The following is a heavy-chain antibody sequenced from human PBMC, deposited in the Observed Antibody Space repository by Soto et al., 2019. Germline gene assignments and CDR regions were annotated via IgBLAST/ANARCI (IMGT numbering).Heavy chain of an antibody. CDR2: INTDGATS. CDR1: GFTFSGHW. Sequence: EVQLVESGGDLVQPGGSLRLSCAASGFTFSGHWMHWVRQVPGKGLEWGSRINTDGATSASADSVKGRFTISRDNAKNTLYLQMNALRAEDTAVYFCAREAGYCSRTSCYRRAFDTWGQGTTVTVSS. V-gene: IGHV3-74*03. CDR3: AREAGYCSRTSCYRRAFDT. D-gene: IGHD2-2*01. J-gene: IGHJ3*02.